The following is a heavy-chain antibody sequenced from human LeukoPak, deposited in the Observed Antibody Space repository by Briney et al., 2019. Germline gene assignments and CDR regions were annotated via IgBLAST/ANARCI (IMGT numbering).Heavy chain of an antibody. CDR1: DDSFSSHY. Sequence: SETLSLTCAVSDDSFSSHYWTWIRQPPGKGLEWIGYISYIGTTNYNPSLRSRVTISIDTSKNQFSLKLSSVTAADAAVYYCARDLVTVTKGFDIWGQGTMVSVSS. V-gene: IGHV4-59*11. D-gene: IGHD4-17*01. CDR3: ARDLVTVTKGFDI. CDR2: ISYIGTT. J-gene: IGHJ3*02.